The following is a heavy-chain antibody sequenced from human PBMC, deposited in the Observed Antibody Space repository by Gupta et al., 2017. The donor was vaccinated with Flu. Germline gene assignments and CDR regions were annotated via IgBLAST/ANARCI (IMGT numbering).Heavy chain of an antibody. D-gene: IGHD1-1*01. Sequence: EVQLVESGGSVIRPGGSLRLSCAASGFTFDDFGMNWVRQGPGKGLEWVSGINWDGSTKGYADSVKGRFTISRDNVKNSLFLQMISLRAEDTALYYCVRDLYETGSYGLGYWGQGTLVTVSS. V-gene: IGHV3-20*04. CDR1: GFTFDDFG. J-gene: IGHJ4*02. CDR2: INWDGSTK. CDR3: VRDLYETGSYGLGY.